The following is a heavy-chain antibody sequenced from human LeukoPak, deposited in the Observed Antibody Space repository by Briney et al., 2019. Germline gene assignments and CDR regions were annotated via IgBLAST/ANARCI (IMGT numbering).Heavy chain of an antibody. J-gene: IGHJ3*02. D-gene: IGHD1-26*01. CDR1: GFTFSDYY. V-gene: IGHV3-11*01. Sequence: PGGSLRLSCAASGFTFSDYYMSWIRQAPGKGLEWVSYISSSGSTIYYADSVKGRFTISRDNAKNSLYLQMNSLRAEDTAVYYRAREGWSRWEPRSGAFDIWGQGTMVTVSS. CDR3: AREGWSRWEPRSGAFDI. CDR2: ISSSGSTI.